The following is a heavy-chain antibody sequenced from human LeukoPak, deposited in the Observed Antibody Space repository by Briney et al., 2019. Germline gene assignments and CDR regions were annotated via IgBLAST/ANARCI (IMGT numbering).Heavy chain of an antibody. CDR2: INTGTGNT. CDR3: TRDDSGMFHF. Sequence: ASVKVSCKASGYTFTTYAMYWVRQAPGQRLEWMGWINTGTGNTKYSQKFQARVTITRDTSASTVYMELSSLRSEDTALYYCTRDDSGMFHFWGQGTLVTVSS. CDR1: GYTFTTYA. J-gene: IGHJ4*02. V-gene: IGHV1-3*04. D-gene: IGHD3-10*01.